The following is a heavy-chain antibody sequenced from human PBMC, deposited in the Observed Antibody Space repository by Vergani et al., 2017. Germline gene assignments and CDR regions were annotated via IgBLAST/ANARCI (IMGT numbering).Heavy chain of an antibody. Sequence: EVQLVESGGGLIHPGGSLRLSCEGSGFSFSGYWMHWVRQSPEKGLVWVSRIKSDGSITNYADSVKGRFTISRDKAKNTLYLEMNSLRGDDTAIYYCVRARCSGPCFMSNLFDSWGQGTLVTVSS. V-gene: IGHV3-74*01. D-gene: IGHD5-12*01. CDR3: VRARCSGPCFMSNLFDS. J-gene: IGHJ5*01. CDR1: GFSFSGYW. CDR2: IKSDGSIT.